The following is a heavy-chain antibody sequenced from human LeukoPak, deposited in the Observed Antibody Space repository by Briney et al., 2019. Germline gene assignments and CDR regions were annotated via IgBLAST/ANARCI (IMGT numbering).Heavy chain of an antibody. V-gene: IGHV3-21*01. CDR2: IRASSSYI. J-gene: IGHJ4*02. D-gene: IGHD2-15*01. Sequence: GGSLRLSCAASGFTFGSYGMNWVRQAPGKGLEWVSSIRASSSYINYADSLKGRFTISRDNAKNALYLQMTSLRVEDTAVYYCARRRCSGGTCSPQYFDYWGQGTLVTVSS. CDR3: ARRRCSGGTCSPQYFDY. CDR1: GFTFGSYG.